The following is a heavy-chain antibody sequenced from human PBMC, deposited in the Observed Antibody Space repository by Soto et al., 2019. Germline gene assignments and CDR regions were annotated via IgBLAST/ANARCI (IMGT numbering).Heavy chain of an antibody. Sequence: VASVKVSCKASGYTFTTYYIHWVRQAPGQGLEWMGNINPSGGATGYAQKFQGRVTMTRDTSKNQFSLKLSSVTAADTAVYYCARAPNSSGYTASFDYWG. D-gene: IGHD3-22*01. CDR3: ARAPNSSGYTASFDY. CDR2: INPSGGAT. J-gene: IGHJ4*01. V-gene: IGHV1-46*01. CDR1: GYTFTTYY.